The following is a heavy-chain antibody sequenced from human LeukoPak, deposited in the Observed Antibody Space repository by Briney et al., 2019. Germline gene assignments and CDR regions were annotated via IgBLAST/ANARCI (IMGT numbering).Heavy chain of an antibody. CDR2: IYYSVST. CDR3: ARDLRSGIWS. CDR1: GGSISIYY. Sequence: SQTLSPTCTVAGGSISIYYCGWIRQPPGEGLEWHGYIYYSVSTTYNPSLKSRVPLSVDTPKNQFSLKLTAVTAADTGVYYYARDLRSGIWSWGQGTLVTVSS. J-gene: IGHJ5*02. D-gene: IGHD1-26*01. V-gene: IGHV4-59*01.